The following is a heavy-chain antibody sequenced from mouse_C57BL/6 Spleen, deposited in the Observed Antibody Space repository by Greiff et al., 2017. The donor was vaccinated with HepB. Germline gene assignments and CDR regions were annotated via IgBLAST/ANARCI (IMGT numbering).Heavy chain of an antibody. Sequence: VQLQQSGPELVKPGASVKISCKASGYAFSSSWMNWVKQRPGKGLEWIGRIYPGDGDTNYNGKFKGKATLTADKSSSTAYMQLSSLTSEDSAVYFCARGGYYDYLAWFAYWGQGTLVTVSA. D-gene: IGHD2-4*01. CDR1: GYAFSSSW. V-gene: IGHV1-82*01. CDR2: IYPGDGDT. CDR3: ARGGYYDYLAWFAY. J-gene: IGHJ3*01.